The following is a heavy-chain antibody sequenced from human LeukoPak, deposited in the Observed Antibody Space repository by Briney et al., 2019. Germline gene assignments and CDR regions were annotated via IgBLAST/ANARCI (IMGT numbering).Heavy chain of an antibody. D-gene: IGHD5-18*01. Sequence: GGSLRLSCAASGFTVSSNYMSWVRQAPGKGLELVSVIYSGGSTYYADSVKGRFTISRDNSKNTLYLQMNSLRAEDTALYYCARGHSYGADYYYYMDVWGKGTTVTVSS. CDR2: IYSGGST. CDR3: ARGHSYGADYYYYMDV. V-gene: IGHV3-53*01. CDR1: GFTVSSNY. J-gene: IGHJ6*03.